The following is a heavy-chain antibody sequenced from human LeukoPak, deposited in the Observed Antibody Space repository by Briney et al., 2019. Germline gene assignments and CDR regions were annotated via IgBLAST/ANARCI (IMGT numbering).Heavy chain of an antibody. V-gene: IGHV1-18*01. CDR2: ISANNCNT. CDR3: ARGYAYPPPDY. J-gene: IGHJ4*02. Sequence: ASVKVSCKPSGYTFTSYGISWVRQAPGHGIEWMGWISANNCNTNYAQKLQGRVTVTTDTSTSTAYMELRSLRSDDTAVYYCARGYAYPPPDYWGQGTLVTVSS. D-gene: IGHD2-8*01. CDR1: GYTFTSYG.